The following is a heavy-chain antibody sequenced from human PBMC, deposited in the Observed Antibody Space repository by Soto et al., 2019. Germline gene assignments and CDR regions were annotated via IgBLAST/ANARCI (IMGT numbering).Heavy chain of an antibody. CDR3: ARDSGGYCSGGSCYSLYYYYGMDV. Sequence: GGSLRLSCAASGFTFSSYAMHWVRQAPGKGLEWVAVISYDGSNKYYADSVKGRFTISRDNSKNTLYLQMNSLRAEDTAVYYCARDSGGYCSGGSCYSLYYYYGMDVWGQGTTVTVSS. CDR2: ISYDGSNK. J-gene: IGHJ6*02. V-gene: IGHV3-30-3*01. D-gene: IGHD2-15*01. CDR1: GFTFSSYA.